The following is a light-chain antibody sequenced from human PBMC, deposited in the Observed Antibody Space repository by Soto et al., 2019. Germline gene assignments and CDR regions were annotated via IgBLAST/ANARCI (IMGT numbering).Light chain of an antibody. CDR3: QQYYSSPLT. V-gene: IGKV4-1*01. CDR1: QTRLYSSNNENY. Sequence: DIVMTQSPDSLAVSLGERATINCKSSQTRLYSSNNENYLAWYQQKPGQPPKLLIYWASTRESGVPDRFSGSGSGTDFTLTISSLQAEDVAVYYCQQYYSSPLTFGGGTKVDIK. CDR2: WAS. J-gene: IGKJ4*01.